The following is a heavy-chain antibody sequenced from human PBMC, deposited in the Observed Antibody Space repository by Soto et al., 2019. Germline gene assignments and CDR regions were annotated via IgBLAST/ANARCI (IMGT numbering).Heavy chain of an antibody. V-gene: IGHV4-30-2*01. J-gene: IGHJ6*02. Sequence: SGTLSLTCAVSGGSISSGGYSWSWIRQPPGKGLEWIGYIYHSGSTYYNPSLKSRVTISVDRSKNQFSLKLSSVTAEDTAVYYCARVPDVWGQGTTVTVSS. CDR2: IYHSGST. CDR3: ARVPDV. CDR1: GGSISSGGYS.